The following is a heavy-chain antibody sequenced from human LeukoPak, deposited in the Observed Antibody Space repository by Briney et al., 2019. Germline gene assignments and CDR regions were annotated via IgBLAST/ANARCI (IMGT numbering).Heavy chain of an antibody. Sequence: ASVKVSCKASGYTFTSYVMHWVRQAPGQRLEWMGWINAGNGNTRYSQKFQGRVTITRDTSASTAYMELSSLRSEDTAVYYCARAYNWNLYYYYYGMDVWGQGTTVTVSS. CDR3: ARAYNWNLYYYYYGMDV. CDR2: INAGNGNT. D-gene: IGHD1-20*01. V-gene: IGHV1-3*01. CDR1: GYTFTSYV. J-gene: IGHJ6*02.